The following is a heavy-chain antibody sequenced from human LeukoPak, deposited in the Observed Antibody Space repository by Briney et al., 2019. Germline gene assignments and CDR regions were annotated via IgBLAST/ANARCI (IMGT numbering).Heavy chain of an antibody. V-gene: IGHV3-64D*06. CDR3: VKPSYSSGWYDY. Sequence: GGSLRLSCSASGFPFSAYAMHWVRQVPGKGLEYVSAISSNGGSTYYADSVKGRFTISRDNSKNTLYLQMNSLRAGDTAVYYCVKPSYSSGWYDYWGQGSLVTVSS. D-gene: IGHD6-19*01. J-gene: IGHJ4*02. CDR1: GFPFSAYA. CDR2: ISSNGGST.